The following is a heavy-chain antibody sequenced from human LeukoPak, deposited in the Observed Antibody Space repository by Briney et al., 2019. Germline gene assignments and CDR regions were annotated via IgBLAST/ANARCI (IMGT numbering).Heavy chain of an antibody. V-gene: IGHV3-9*01. J-gene: IGHJ3*02. D-gene: IGHD4-23*01. Sequence: QPGRSLRLSCAASGFTFDDYAMHWVRQAPGKGLEWVSGISWNSGSIGYADSVKGRFTISRDNAKNSQYLQMNSLRAEDTALYYCAKDRWEQGAFDIWGQGTMVTVSS. CDR3: AKDRWEQGAFDI. CDR1: GFTFDDYA. CDR2: ISWNSGSI.